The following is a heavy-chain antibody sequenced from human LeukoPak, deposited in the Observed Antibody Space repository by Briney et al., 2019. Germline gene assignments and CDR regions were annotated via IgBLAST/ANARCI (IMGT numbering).Heavy chain of an antibody. CDR2: IFNTGNT. V-gene: IGHV4-59*11. D-gene: IGHD3-10*01. Sequence: SETLSPTCSVSGGSINSHYWSWIRQSPGKRLEWIGYIFNTGNTNYNPSLGSRVTMSVDASRDQFFLRLSSVTAADTAIYYCATRPAGTSWYGVFDYWSQGTLVTVSS. CDR3: ATRPAGTSWYGVFDY. CDR1: GGSINSHY. J-gene: IGHJ4*02.